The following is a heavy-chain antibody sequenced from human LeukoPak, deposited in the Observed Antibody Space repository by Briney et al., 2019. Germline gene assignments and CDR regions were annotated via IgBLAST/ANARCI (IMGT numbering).Heavy chain of an antibody. Sequence: SRTLSLTCAISGDSVSSDSAAWNWIRQSPSRGLEWLARTYFRSKWYYDYALAVKGRITINPDTSKNQFSLQLNSVTPEDTAVYFCARDPVGGSTTFDYWGQGTLVTVSS. CDR2: TYFRSKWYY. CDR3: ARDPVGGSTTFDY. J-gene: IGHJ4*02. V-gene: IGHV6-1*01. D-gene: IGHD1-26*01. CDR1: GDSVSSDSAA.